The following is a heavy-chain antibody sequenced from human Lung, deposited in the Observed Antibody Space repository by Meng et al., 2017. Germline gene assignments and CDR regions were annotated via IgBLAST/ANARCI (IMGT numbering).Heavy chain of an antibody. CDR3: ARDEDISAAGKLFGDY. CDR1: GYTFPDYY. D-gene: IGHD6-25*01. V-gene: IGHV1-2*06. Sequence: QVQSGQSGAEVQKPGDSLTVSCKASGYTFPDYYIHRVRRAPGQGLEWMGRINPKSGDTHYAQKFQARVTMTGDTSISTAYMELSGLRSDDTAMYYCARDEDISAAGKLFGDYWGQGTLVTVSS. J-gene: IGHJ4*02. CDR2: INPKSGDT.